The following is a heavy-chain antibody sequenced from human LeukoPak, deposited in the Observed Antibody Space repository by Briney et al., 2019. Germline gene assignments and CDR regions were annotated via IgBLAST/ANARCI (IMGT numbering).Heavy chain of an antibody. CDR3: ARDPPQSIAAAGHYYYYNMDV. D-gene: IGHD6-13*01. V-gene: IGHV3-11*04. Sequence: EGSLRLSCAASRFTSIDYYMSGIRQAPGEGLGWVSYISSSGSTIYYADSVKGRFTISRDNAKNSLYLQMNSLRAEDTAVYYCARDPPQSIAAAGHYYYYNMDVWGKGPTVTVSS. CDR2: ISSSGSTI. CDR1: RFTSIDYY. J-gene: IGHJ6*03.